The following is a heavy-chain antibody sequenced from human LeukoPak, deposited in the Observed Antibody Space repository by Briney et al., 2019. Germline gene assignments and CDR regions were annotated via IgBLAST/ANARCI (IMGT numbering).Heavy chain of an antibody. V-gene: IGHV1-2*07. CDR2: INPHTGVT. D-gene: IGHD4-23*01. CDR1: GYTFTDYY. Sequence: ASVKVSRKASGYTFTDYYLHWVRQAPGQGFECMGWINPHTGVTDYAHKFQGRVTMTRDTSISTAYMELSSLKSDDTAVYYCARDTVAWDFDFWGQGSLVTVSS. J-gene: IGHJ4*02. CDR3: ARDTVAWDFDF.